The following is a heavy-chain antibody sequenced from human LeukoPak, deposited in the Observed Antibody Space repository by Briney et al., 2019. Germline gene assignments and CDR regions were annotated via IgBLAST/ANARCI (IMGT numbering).Heavy chain of an antibody. V-gene: IGHV3-23*01. CDR2: ISGGTT. D-gene: IGHD4-17*01. CDR3: ARDPNGDYIGAFEI. Sequence: GSLRLSCAASGFTFSSYAMMWLRQAPGKGLEWVSAISGGTTLYADSVKGRFTISRDNSKNTLYLQMSSLRVEDTAVYYCARDPNGDYIGAFEIWGQGTMVTVSS. J-gene: IGHJ3*02. CDR1: GFTFSSYA.